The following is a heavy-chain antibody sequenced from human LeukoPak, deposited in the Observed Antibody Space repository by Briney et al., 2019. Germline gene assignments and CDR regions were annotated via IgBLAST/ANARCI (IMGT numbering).Heavy chain of an antibody. V-gene: IGHV3-7*01. CDR1: GFTFSSYW. CDR2: IKQDGSEK. Sequence: GVLRLSCAASGFTFSSYWMSWVRQAPGKGLEWVVNIKQDGSEKYYVDSVKGRFTISRDNAKNSLYLQMNSLRAEDTAVYYCARDLGAAAVLYYYYYGMDVWGQGTTVTVSS. J-gene: IGHJ6*02. D-gene: IGHD6-13*01. CDR3: ARDLGAAAVLYYYYYGMDV.